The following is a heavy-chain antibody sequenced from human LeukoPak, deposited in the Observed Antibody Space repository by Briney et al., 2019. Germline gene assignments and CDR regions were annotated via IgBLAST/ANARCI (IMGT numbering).Heavy chain of an antibody. J-gene: IGHJ6*03. D-gene: IGHD2-2*02. CDR2: INSDGSST. Sequence: PGGSLRLSCAASGFTFSSYWMHWVRQAPGKGLVWVSRINSDGSSTSYADSVKGRFTISRDNAKNTLYLQMNSLRAEDTAVYYCARDGQVCSSTSCYNYYYYYMDVWGKGTTVTVSS. CDR1: GFTFSSYW. V-gene: IGHV3-74*01. CDR3: ARDGQVCSSTSCYNYYYYYMDV.